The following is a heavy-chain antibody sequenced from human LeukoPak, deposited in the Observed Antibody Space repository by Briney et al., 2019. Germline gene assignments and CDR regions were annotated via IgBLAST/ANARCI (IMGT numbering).Heavy chain of an antibody. CDR1: GGSFSGYY. D-gene: IGHD3-9*01. CDR2: INHSGST. Sequence: PSETLSLTCAVYGGSFSGYYWSWIRQPPGKGLEWIGEINHSGSTNYNPSLKSRVTISVDTSKNQFSLKLSSVTAADTAVYYCALVRYFDWLSRTTFGPWGQGTLVTVSS. V-gene: IGHV4-34*01. CDR3: ALVRYFDWLSRTTFGP. J-gene: IGHJ5*02.